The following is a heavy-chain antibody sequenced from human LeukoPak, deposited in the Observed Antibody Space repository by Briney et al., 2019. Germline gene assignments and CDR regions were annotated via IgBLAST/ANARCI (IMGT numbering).Heavy chain of an antibody. CDR2: IYPGDSDT. D-gene: IGHD3-22*01. CDR3: ARLYYYDSSGQWLYAFDI. Sequence: GESLKISCKGSGYSFTSYWIGWVRQMPGKGLEWMGIIYPGDSDTRYSPSFQGQVTISADKSISTAYLQWSSLKASDTAMYYCARLYYYDSSGQWLYAFDIWGQGTMVTVSS. V-gene: IGHV5-51*01. CDR1: GYSFTSYW. J-gene: IGHJ3*02.